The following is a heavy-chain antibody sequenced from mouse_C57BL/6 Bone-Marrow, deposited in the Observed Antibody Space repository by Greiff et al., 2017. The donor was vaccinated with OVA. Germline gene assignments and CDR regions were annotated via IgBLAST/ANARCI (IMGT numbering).Heavy chain of an antibody. CDR2: IYPRSGNT. D-gene: IGHD1-3*01. Sequence: VQLQQSGAELATPGASVKLSCKASGYTFTSYGISWVKQRTGQGLEWIGEIYPRSGNTYYNEKFKGKATLTADTASSTAYMELRSLTSEDSAVYFCARRKFWGNWFADWGKGTLVTVSA. J-gene: IGHJ3*01. CDR1: GYTFTSYG. V-gene: IGHV1-81*01. CDR3: ARRKFWGNWFAD.